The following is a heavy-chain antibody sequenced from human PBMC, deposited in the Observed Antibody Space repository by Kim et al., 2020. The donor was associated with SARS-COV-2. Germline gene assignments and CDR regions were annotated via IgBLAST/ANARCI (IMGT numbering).Heavy chain of an antibody. J-gene: IGHJ4*02. D-gene: IGHD3-16*02. CDR3: AGGSLYGKLDY. V-gene: IGHV1-2*06. Sequence: ASVKVSCKASGYTFADYYIHWVRQAPGQGLEWMGRINPKSGATNHAQKFQGRVTVSRDTSITTAFMELSRLRSDDTAVYFCAGGSLYGKLDYWGQGALVTVSS. CDR2: INPKSGAT. CDR1: GYTFADYY.